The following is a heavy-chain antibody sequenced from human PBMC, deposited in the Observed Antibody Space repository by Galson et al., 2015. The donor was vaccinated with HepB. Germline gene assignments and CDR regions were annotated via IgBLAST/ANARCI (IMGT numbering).Heavy chain of an antibody. V-gene: IGHV1-46*03. D-gene: IGHD2-15*01. J-gene: IGHJ3*02. CDR1: GYTFTSYS. CDR3: ARASSRAESVVAETGAFDT. Sequence: SVKVSCKASGYTFTSYSMHWVRQAPGQGLEWMGIINPSGGSTNYAQKFQGRVTMTTDTSTSTVYMELNSLRSEDTAVYYCARASSRAESVVAETGAFDTWGQGTMVTVSS. CDR2: INPSGGST.